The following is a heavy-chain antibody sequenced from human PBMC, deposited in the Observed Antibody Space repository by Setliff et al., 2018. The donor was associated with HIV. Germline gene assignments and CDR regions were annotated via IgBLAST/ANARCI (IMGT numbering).Heavy chain of an antibody. V-gene: IGHV1-8*03. CDR2: MNPNSGNT. CDR1: GYTFTSYD. CDR3: ARGYSGYDSYYFDY. J-gene: IGHJ4*02. Sequence: AASVKVSCKASGYTFTSYDIHWLRQATGQGLEWMGWMNPNSGNTGYAQKFQGRVTITRKNSISTAFMELSSLRSEDTAVYSWARGYSGYDSYYFDYWGQGTLVTVPQ. D-gene: IGHD5-12*01.